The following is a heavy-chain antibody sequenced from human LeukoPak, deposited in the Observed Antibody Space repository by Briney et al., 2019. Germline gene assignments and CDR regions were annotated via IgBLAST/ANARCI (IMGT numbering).Heavy chain of an antibody. J-gene: IGHJ3*02. CDR3: ARDQAILEQQLAQAYDAFDI. Sequence: GGSLRLSCAASGFTFSDYYMSWIRQAPGKGLEWVSYISSSGRTIYYADSVKGRFTISRDNAKNSLYLQMNSLTAEDTAVYYCARDQAILEQQLAQAYDAFDIWGQGTMVTVSS. CDR1: GFTFSDYY. V-gene: IGHV3-11*01. D-gene: IGHD6-13*01. CDR2: ISSSGRTI.